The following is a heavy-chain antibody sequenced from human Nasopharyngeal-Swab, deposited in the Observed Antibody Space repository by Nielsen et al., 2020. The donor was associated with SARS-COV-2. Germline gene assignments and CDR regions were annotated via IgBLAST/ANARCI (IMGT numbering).Heavy chain of an antibody. D-gene: IGHD3-10*01. V-gene: IGHV4-59*01. J-gene: IGHJ6*03. Sequence: SETLSLTCSVSGGSISNYYWSWIRQPPGKGLQWIGYIYYSGSTNYNPSLKSRVTISVDTSKNQFSLKLSSVTAADTAVYYCARDRGFDGYYYMDVWGKGTTVTVSS. CDR1: GGSISNYY. CDR3: ARDRGFDGYYYMDV. CDR2: IYYSGST.